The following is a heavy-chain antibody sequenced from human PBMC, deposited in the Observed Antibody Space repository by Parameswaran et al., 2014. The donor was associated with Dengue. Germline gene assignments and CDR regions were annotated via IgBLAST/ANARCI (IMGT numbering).Heavy chain of an antibody. CDR2: INAGNGNT. CDR3: ARGLGYCRDTSCSDYFYYYMDV. J-gene: IGHJ6*03. V-gene: IGHV1-3*01. D-gene: IGHD2-2*01. Sequence: VRQALDKGLEWMGWINAGNGNTKYSQKFQGRVTITRDTSASTAYMELSSLRSEDTAVYYCARGLGYCRDTSCSDYFYYYMDVWGRGTTVTVSS.